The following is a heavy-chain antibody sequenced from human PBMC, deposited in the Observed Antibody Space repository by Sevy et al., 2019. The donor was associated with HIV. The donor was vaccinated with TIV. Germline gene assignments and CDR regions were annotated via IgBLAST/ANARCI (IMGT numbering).Heavy chain of an antibody. Sequence: GGSLRLSCAASGFTFSSYAMHWVRQAPGKGLEWVAVISYDGSNKYYADSVKGRFTISRDNSKNTLYLQMNSLRAEDTAVYYCARDSRYCSGGSCYYYYGMDVWGQGTTVTVSS. CDR1: GFTFSSYA. V-gene: IGHV3-30*04. J-gene: IGHJ6*02. D-gene: IGHD2-15*01. CDR3: ARDSRYCSGGSCYYYYGMDV. CDR2: ISYDGSNK.